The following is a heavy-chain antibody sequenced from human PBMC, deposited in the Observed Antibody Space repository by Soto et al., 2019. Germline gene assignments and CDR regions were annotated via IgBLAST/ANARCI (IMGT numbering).Heavy chain of an antibody. J-gene: IGHJ3*02. D-gene: IGHD7-27*01. CDR1: GGSISSSSYY. Sequence: SETLSLTCTVSGGSISSSSYYWGWIRQPPGKGLEWIGSIYYSGSTYYNPSLKSRVTISVDTSKNQFSLKLSSVTAADTAVYYCARDPGDKAFDIWGQGTMVTVSS. CDR2: IYYSGST. V-gene: IGHV4-39*07. CDR3: ARDPGDKAFDI.